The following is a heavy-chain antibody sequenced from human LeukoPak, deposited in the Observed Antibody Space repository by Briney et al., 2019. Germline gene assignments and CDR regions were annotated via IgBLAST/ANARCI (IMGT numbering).Heavy chain of an antibody. V-gene: IGHV4-59*08. CDR3: ARLYSSSWYDGDY. Sequence: SETLSLTCTVSGGSFSSYYWSWIRQPPGKGLEWIGYIYYSGSTNYNPSLKSRVTISVDTSKNQFSLKLSSVTAADTAVYYCARLYSSSWYDGDYWGRGTLVTVSS. CDR2: IYYSGST. D-gene: IGHD6-13*01. J-gene: IGHJ4*02. CDR1: GGSFSSYY.